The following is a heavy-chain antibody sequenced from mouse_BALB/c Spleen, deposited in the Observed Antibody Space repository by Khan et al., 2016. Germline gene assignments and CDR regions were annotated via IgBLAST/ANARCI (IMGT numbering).Heavy chain of an antibody. CDR2: IDPTNGNT. D-gene: IGHD2-1*01. V-gene: IGHV14-3*02. CDR1: GFTIKDTY. CDR3: VSTGNVALDY. J-gene: IGHJ4*01. Sequence: VQLQQSGAELVKAGASIKLSCTASGFTIKDTYLHWVRQRPEQGLEWIGRIDPTNGNTKYESKFQGKATITSDTSSNTAYLQLSSLTSEDTAVFYCVSTGNVALDYWGQGTSVTVSS.